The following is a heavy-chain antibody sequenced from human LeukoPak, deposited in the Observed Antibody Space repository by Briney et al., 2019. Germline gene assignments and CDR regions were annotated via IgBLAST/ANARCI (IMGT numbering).Heavy chain of an antibody. J-gene: IGHJ3*02. V-gene: IGHV4-39*07. Sequence: SETLSLTCTVSGVSISSSYSYWGWIRQPPGMGLEWIGSIYYSGSTYYNPSLKSRVTISVDTSKNQFSLKLSSVTAADKAVYYGRKSGRKRDKGAPIRARRGGNGFETWGQGKRVTVSS. CDR3: RKSGRKRDKGAPIRARRGGNGFET. CDR2: IYYSGST. CDR1: GVSISSSYSY. D-gene: IGHD1-14*01.